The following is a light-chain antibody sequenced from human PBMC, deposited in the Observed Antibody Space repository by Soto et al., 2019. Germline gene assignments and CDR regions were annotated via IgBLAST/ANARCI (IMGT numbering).Light chain of an antibody. J-gene: IGKJ5*01. Sequence: EIVMTQFPATLSESPGERVTLSCRASQSVSTNVAWYQQKPGQAPRLLIYGASARALGIPDRFSGSGSGTEFSFTVTSLQSEDFAVYYCQQYDQWPITFGQGTRLEIK. CDR2: GAS. CDR3: QQYDQWPIT. V-gene: IGKV3-15*01. CDR1: QSVSTN.